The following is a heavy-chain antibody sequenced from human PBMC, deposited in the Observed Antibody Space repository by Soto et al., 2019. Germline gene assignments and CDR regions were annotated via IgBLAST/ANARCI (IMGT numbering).Heavy chain of an antibody. J-gene: IGHJ6*02. CDR3: ARDSGSSSDYYGMDV. Sequence: GGSLRLSCAASGFIFTSYSMNWVRQAPGKGLEWVSSISSSSSYIYYADSVKGRFTISRDNAKNSLYLQMSSLRAEDTAVYYCARDSGSSSDYYGMDVWGQGTTVTVSS. CDR1: GFIFTSYS. V-gene: IGHV3-21*01. CDR2: ISSSSSYI. D-gene: IGHD6-13*01.